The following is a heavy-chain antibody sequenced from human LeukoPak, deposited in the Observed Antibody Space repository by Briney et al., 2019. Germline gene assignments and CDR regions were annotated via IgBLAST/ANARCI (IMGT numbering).Heavy chain of an antibody. V-gene: IGHV3-48*03. CDR3: ARSPEMTTIGLGY. J-gene: IGHJ4*02. CDR2: ISSSGRTI. D-gene: IGHD5-24*01. Sequence: GGSLRLSCAASGFTFSSYEMNWVRQAPGKGLEWVSYISSSGRTIYYADSVKGRFTISRDNAKNSLYLQMNSPRAEDTAVYYCARSPEMTTIGLGYWGQGTLVTVSS. CDR1: GFTFSSYE.